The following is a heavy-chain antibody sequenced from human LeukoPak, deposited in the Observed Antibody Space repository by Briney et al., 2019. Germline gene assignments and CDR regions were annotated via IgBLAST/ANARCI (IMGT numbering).Heavy chain of an antibody. CDR2: IYYSGST. Sequence: SETLSLTCAVYGGSFSGYYWSWIRQPPGKGLEWIGSIYYSGSTYYNPSLKSRVTISVDTSKNQFSLKLSSVTAADTAVYYCARLLWFGELLPYFDYWGQGTLVTVSS. J-gene: IGHJ4*02. D-gene: IGHD3-10*01. V-gene: IGHV4-34*01. CDR1: GGSFSGYY. CDR3: ARLLWFGELLPYFDY.